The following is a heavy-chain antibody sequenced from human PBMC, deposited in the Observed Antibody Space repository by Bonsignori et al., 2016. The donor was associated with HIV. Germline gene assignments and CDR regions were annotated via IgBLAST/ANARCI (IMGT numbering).Heavy chain of an antibody. D-gene: IGHD3-10*01. V-gene: IGHV4-34*01. CDR3: ARGRGIYYYGSGSYYNY. Sequence: WIRQPPGKGLEWIGEINHSGSTNYNPSLKSRVTISVDTSKNQFSLKLSSVTAADTAVYYCARGRGIYYYGSGSYYNYWGQGTLVTVSS. J-gene: IGHJ4*02. CDR2: INHSGST.